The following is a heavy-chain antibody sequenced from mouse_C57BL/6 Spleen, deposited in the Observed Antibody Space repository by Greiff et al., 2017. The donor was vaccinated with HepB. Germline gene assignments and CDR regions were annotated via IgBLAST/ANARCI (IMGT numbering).Heavy chain of an antibody. V-gene: IGHV7-3*01. D-gene: IGHD1-1*01. CDR2: IRNKANGYTT. CDR1: GFTFTDYY. Sequence: EVQRVESGGGLVQPGGSLSLSCAASGFTFTDYYMSWVRQPPGKALEWLGFIRNKANGYTTEYSASVKGRFTISRDNSQSILYLQMNALRAEDSATYYCARSPYYYGSSRAHWYFDVWGTGTTVTVSS. CDR3: ARSPYYYGSSRAHWYFDV. J-gene: IGHJ1*03.